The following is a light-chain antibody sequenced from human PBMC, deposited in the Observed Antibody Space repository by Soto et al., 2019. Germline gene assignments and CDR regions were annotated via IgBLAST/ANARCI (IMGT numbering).Light chain of an antibody. Sequence: DIQMTQSPSTLSASIGDRVSITCRASQRISKWLAWHQQKPGKAPTLLIYDASTLQSGVLPRFRGSGSGTEFTLTIRSLQPDDIATYYCQQYSSYSAWTFGEGTKVDIK. J-gene: IGKJ1*01. CDR3: QQYSSYSAWT. V-gene: IGKV1-5*01. CDR1: QRISKW. CDR2: DAS.